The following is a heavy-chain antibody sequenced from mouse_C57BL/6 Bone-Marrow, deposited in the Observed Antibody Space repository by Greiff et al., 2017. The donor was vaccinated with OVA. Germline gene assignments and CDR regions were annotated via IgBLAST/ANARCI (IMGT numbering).Heavy chain of an antibody. CDR2: IYPRSGNT. J-gene: IGHJ3*01. CDR1: GYTFTSYG. D-gene: IGHD2-3*01. Sequence: VKLVESGAELARPGASVKLSCKASGYTFTSYGISWVKQRTGQGLEWIGEIYPRSGNTYYNEKFKGKATLTADKSSSTAYMELRSLTSEDSAVYFCARERWLLRGFAYWGQGTLVTVSA. CDR3: ARERWLLRGFAY. V-gene: IGHV1-81*01.